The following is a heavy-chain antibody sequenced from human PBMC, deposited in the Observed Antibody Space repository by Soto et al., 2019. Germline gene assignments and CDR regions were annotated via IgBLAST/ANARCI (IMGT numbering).Heavy chain of an antibody. V-gene: IGHV1-69*13. CDR1: GGTFSSYA. CDR2: IIPIFGTA. Sequence: GASVKVSCKASGGTFSSYAINWVRQAPGQGLEWMGGIIPIFGTANHAQRFQGRVTITADESTSTAYMELSSLRSEDTAVYYCAGDRGPSSGYYPYWFDPWGQGTLVTVSS. CDR3: AGDRGPSSGYYPYWFDP. J-gene: IGHJ5*02. D-gene: IGHD3-22*01.